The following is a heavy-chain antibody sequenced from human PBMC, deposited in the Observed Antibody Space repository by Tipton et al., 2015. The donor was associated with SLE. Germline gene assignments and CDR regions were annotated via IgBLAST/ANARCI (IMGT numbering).Heavy chain of an antibody. Sequence: TLSLTCAVYGGSFSGYYWSWIRQPPGKGLEWIGEINHSGSTNYNPSLKSRITISVDTSKNQFSLKLSSVTAADTAVYYCARRGRTYYYDSSGPFDYWGQGTLVTVSS. J-gene: IGHJ4*02. CDR1: GGSFSGYY. CDR3: ARRGRTYYYDSSGPFDY. D-gene: IGHD3-22*01. CDR2: INHSGST. V-gene: IGHV4-34*01.